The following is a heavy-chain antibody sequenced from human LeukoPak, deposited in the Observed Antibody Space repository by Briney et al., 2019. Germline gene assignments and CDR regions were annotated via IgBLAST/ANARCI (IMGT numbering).Heavy chain of an antibody. D-gene: IGHD6-19*01. CDR1: GGSISSYY. V-gene: IGHV4-59*01. J-gene: IGHJ4*02. CDR2: IHYSGST. Sequence: SETLSLTCTVSGGSISSYYWSWIRQPPGKGLEWIGYIHYSGSTSYNPSLKSQVTISVDTSKNQFSLKLSSLTAADTAVYYCARGTYSSAWYAYWGQGTLVTVSS. CDR3: ARGTYSSAWYAY.